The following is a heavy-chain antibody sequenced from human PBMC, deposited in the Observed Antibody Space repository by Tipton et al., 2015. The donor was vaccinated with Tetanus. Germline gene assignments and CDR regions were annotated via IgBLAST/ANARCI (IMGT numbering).Heavy chain of an antibody. D-gene: IGHD3-3*01. V-gene: IGHV4-61*08. CDR2: ISPSGRT. J-gene: IGHJ4*02. CDR1: GGSLRSDDYQ. Sequence: LRLSCSVSGGSLRSDDYQWNWIRQPPGKGLEWLAYISPSGRTNSNYSLKSRITISQDKSRNQFSLRLTSVTAADTAVYYCARANYEIPKKGPFDSWGPGSLVIVSS. CDR3: ARANYEIPKKGPFDS.